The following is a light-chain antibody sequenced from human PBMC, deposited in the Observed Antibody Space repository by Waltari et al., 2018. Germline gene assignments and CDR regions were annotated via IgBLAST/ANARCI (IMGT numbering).Light chain of an antibody. Sequence: QSVLTQPPSVSGAPGQRVTISCTESSANIGAGYEVHWYQQLPGVAPKLLIYGYSSRPSGVPDRFSGSKSGTSASLAITGLQAEDEADYYCQSFDSSLSGVVFGGGTKLTVL. CDR2: GYS. CDR1: SANIGAGYE. J-gene: IGLJ2*01. V-gene: IGLV1-40*01. CDR3: QSFDSSLSGVV.